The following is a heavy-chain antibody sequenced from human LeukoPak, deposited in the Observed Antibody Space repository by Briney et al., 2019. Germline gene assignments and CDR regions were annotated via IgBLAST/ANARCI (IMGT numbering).Heavy chain of an antibody. D-gene: IGHD6-13*01. J-gene: IGHJ4*02. V-gene: IGHV4-34*01. CDR1: GGSFSGYY. CDR2: INHSGST. Sequence: SETLSLTCAVYGGSFSGYYWTFIRQPPGKGPEWIGEINHSGSTNYNPSLQSRVTISVDTSKNQFSLKLSSVTAADTAVYYCARVGAAAGSGTYFDYWGQGTLVTVSS. CDR3: ARVGAAAGSGTYFDY.